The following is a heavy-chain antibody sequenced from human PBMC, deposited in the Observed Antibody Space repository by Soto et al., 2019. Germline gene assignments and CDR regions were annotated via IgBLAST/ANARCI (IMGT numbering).Heavy chain of an antibody. CDR3: ARDSSYDYVWGSYRYDDY. J-gene: IGHJ4*02. D-gene: IGHD3-16*02. V-gene: IGHV1-18*01. Sequence: QVQLVQSGAEVKKPGASVKVSCKASGYTFTSYGISWVRQAPGQGLEWMGWISAYNGNTNYAQKHKGRVNMTTDTSTSTAYMELRSLRSDDTAVYYCARDSSYDYVWGSYRYDDYWGQGTLVTVSS. CDR2: ISAYNGNT. CDR1: GYTFTSYG.